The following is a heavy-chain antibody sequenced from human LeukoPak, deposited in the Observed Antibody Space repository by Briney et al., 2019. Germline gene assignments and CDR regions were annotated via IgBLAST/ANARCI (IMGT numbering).Heavy chain of an antibody. V-gene: IGHV4-59*12. CDR3: AREASYCGGDCFYPFDI. CDR1: GGSISSYY. J-gene: IGHJ3*02. Sequence: SETLSLTCTVSGGSISSYYWSWIRQPPGKGLEWIGYIYHSGSTYYNPSLKSRGTISVDRSKNQFSLKLNSMTAADTAVYYCAREASYCGGDCFYPFDIWGQGTMVTVSS. D-gene: IGHD2-21*02. CDR2: IYHSGST.